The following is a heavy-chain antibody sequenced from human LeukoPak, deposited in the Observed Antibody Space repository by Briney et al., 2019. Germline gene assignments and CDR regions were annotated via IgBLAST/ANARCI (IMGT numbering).Heavy chain of an antibody. Sequence: PGGSLRLSCAASGFTFSSYAMHWVRQAPGKGLEYVSAISSNGGSTYYANSVKGRFTISRDNSKNTLYLQMGSLRAEDMAVYYCARSPTPYDAFDIWGQGTMVAVSS. J-gene: IGHJ3*02. CDR2: ISSNGGST. CDR1: GFTFSSYA. V-gene: IGHV3-64*01. CDR3: ARSPTPYDAFDI.